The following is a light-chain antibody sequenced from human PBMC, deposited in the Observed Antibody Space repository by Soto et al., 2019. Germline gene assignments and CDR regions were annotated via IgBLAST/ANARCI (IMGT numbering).Light chain of an antibody. CDR3: HHFSSNPLT. J-gene: IGKJ4*01. CDR1: QSISSSF. Sequence: EIVLTQSPGILSLSPVERASLSCGASQSISSSFLAWYQQKPGQAPRLLIHGASSRATGVPDRLSGSGSGTDFILTFSRLESEDFAVYYCHHFSSNPLTFGDGTNV. CDR2: GAS. V-gene: IGKV3-20*01.